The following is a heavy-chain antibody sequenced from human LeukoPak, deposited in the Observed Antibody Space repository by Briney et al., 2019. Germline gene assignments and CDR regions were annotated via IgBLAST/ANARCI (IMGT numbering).Heavy chain of an antibody. CDR1: GFTVSSNY. Sequence: GGSLRLSCAASGFTVSSNYMSWVRQAPGKGLEWVSVIYSDASTYYADSVKGRFTISRDNSKNMLYLQMNSLRAEDTAVYYCAKDHITGTTDGFDYWGQGTLVTVSS. CDR2: IYSDAST. CDR3: AKDHITGTTDGFDY. V-gene: IGHV3-53*05. J-gene: IGHJ4*02. D-gene: IGHD1-7*01.